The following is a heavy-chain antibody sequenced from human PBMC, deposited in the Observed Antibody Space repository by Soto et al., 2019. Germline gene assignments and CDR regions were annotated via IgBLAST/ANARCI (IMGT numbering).Heavy chain of an antibody. CDR3: ARDFGVAVAGTFFDY. D-gene: IGHD6-19*01. V-gene: IGHV1-69*13. Sequence: ASVKVSCKASGGTFSSYAISWVRQAPGQGLEWMGGIIPIFGTANYAQKFQGRVTITADESTSTAYMELSSLRSEDTAVYYCARDFGVAVAGTFFDYWGQGTLVTVSS. CDR2: IIPIFGTA. CDR1: GGTFSSYA. J-gene: IGHJ4*02.